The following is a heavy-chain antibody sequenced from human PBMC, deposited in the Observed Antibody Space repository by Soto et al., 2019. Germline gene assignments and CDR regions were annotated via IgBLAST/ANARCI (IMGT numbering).Heavy chain of an antibody. CDR1: GYTLTELS. CDR3: ATEKHIVVVPFAISLAPVDAFDI. J-gene: IGHJ3*02. V-gene: IGHV1-24*01. CDR2: FDPEDGET. D-gene: IGHD2-2*01. Sequence: GASVKVSCKVSGYTLTELSMHWVRQAPGKGLEWMGGFDPEDGETIYAQKFQGRVTMTEDTSTDTAYMELSSLRSEDTAVYYCATEKHIVVVPFAISLAPVDAFDIWGQGTMVTVSS.